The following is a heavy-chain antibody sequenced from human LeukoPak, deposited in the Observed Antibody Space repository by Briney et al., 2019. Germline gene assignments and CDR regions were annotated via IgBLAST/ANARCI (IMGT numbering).Heavy chain of an antibody. J-gene: IGHJ4*02. V-gene: IGHV4-59*08. CDR1: GGSISSYD. D-gene: IGHD3-9*01. CDR3: ARLTYYDILTGYYNYFDY. Sequence: PLETMSLTCTVSGGSISSYDWSWIRQPPGKGLEWIGYIYYSESTNYNPSLKSRVTISVDTSKNQFSLKLSSVTAADTAVYYCARLTYYDILTGYYNYFDYWGQGTLVTVSS. CDR2: IYYSEST.